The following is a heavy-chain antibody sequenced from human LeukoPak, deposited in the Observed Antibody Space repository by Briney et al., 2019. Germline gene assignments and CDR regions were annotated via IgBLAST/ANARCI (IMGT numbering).Heavy chain of an antibody. CDR1: GFTVSSNY. Sequence: GGLRLSCAASGFTVSSNYMSWVRQAPGKGLEWVSVIYSGGSTYYADSVKGRFTISRDNSKNTLYLQMNSLRAEDTAVFYCAKVRTGTGKLGVLDYWGQGTLVTVSS. D-gene: IGHD1-7*01. J-gene: IGHJ4*02. CDR2: IYSGGST. CDR3: AKVRTGTGKLGVLDY. V-gene: IGHV3-53*01.